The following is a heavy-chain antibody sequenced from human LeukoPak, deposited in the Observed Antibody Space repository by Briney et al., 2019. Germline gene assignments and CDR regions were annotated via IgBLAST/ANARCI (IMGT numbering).Heavy chain of an antibody. CDR3: AREGGHGYRQSGIDY. Sequence: ASVKVSCKASGGTFSSYAISWVRQAPGQGLEWMGIINPSGGSTSYAQKFQGRVTMTRDTSTSTVYMELSSLRSEDTAVYYCAREGGHGYRQSGIDYWGQGTLVTVSS. V-gene: IGHV1-46*01. CDR2: INPSGGST. CDR1: GGTFSSYA. D-gene: IGHD1-26*01. J-gene: IGHJ4*02.